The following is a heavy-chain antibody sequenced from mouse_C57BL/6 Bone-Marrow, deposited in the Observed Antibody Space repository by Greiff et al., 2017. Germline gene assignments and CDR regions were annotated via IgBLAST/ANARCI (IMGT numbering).Heavy chain of an antibody. V-gene: IGHV1-62-2*01. CDR3: ARHEIYYGNLAWFAY. D-gene: IGHD2-1*01. CDR1: GYTFTEYT. Sequence: LVESGAELVKPGASVKLSCKASGYTFTEYTIHWVKQRSGQGLEWIGWFYPGSGSIKYNAKFKDKATLTADKSSSTVYMELSRLTSEDAAVYFCARHEIYYGNLAWFAYWGQGTLVTVSA. J-gene: IGHJ3*01. CDR2: FYPGSGSI.